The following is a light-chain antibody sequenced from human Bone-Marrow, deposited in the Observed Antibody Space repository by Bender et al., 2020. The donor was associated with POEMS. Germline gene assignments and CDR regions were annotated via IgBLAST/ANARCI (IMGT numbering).Light chain of an antibody. CDR3: QSYDNSLGGWV. Sequence: QSVLPQPPSVSGAPGQRVTISCTGSSSNTGSGYAINWYQHLPGTAPKLLIYGYNNRPSGVPDRFSGSKSGTSASLAITGLQEEDEGDYYCQSYDNSLGGWVFGGGTKLTVL. J-gene: IGLJ3*02. CDR2: GYN. V-gene: IGLV1-40*01. CDR1: SSNTGSGYA.